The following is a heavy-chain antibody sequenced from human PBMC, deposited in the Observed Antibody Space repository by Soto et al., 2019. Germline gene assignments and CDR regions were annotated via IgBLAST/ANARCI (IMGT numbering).Heavy chain of an antibody. J-gene: IGHJ2*01. V-gene: IGHV3-23*01. CDR1: GFTFSSYA. CDR3: AKGAEPYSSRYYWYFDL. D-gene: IGHD6-13*01. CDR2: ISGSGGST. Sequence: GGSLRLSCAASGFTFSSYAMSWVRQAPGKGLEWVSAISGSGGSTYYADSVKGRFTISRDNSKNTLYLQMNSLRAEDTAVYYCAKGAEPYSSRYYWYFDLWGRGTLVTVSS.